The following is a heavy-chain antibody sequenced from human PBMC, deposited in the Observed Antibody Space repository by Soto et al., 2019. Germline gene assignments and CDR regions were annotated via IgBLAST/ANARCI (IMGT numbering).Heavy chain of an antibody. V-gene: IGHV3-30-3*01. Sequence: GGSLRLSCAASGFTFSSYAMHWVRQAPGKRLEWVAVISYDGSNKYYADSVKGRFTISRDNSKNTLYLQMNSLRAEDTAVYYCAREAVAGTGGPRGLYYYGMDVWGQGTTVTVSS. J-gene: IGHJ6*02. D-gene: IGHD6-19*01. CDR3: AREAVAGTGGPRGLYYYGMDV. CDR1: GFTFSSYA. CDR2: ISYDGSNK.